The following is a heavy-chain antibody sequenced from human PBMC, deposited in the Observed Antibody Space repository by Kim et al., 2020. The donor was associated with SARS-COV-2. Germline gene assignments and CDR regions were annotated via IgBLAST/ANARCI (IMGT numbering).Heavy chain of an antibody. CDR3: ARGITIFGVVTNGMDD. J-gene: IGHJ6*02. CDR2: IYYSGST. CDR1: GGSISSGGYY. V-gene: IGHV4-31*03. Sequence: SETLSLTCTVSGGSISSGGYYWSWIRQHPGKGLEWIGYIYYSGSTYYNPSLKSRVTISVDTSKNKFSLKLSSVTAADTAVYYCARGITIFGVVTNGMDDWGQRTTVTVS. D-gene: IGHD3-3*01.